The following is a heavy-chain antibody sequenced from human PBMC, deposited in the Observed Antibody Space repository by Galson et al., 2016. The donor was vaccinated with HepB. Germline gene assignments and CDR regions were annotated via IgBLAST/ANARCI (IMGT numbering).Heavy chain of an antibody. Sequence: SLRLSCAASGFNFNRPDVNWVRQAPGKGLEWISSIDGRGDTIHYADSVKGRFSITRDNTKNSLLLQMNSLRAEDTAVYFCARLNYNSNVGFDYWGQGTGVTVSS. J-gene: IGHJ4*02. CDR1: GFNFNRPD. D-gene: IGHD2/OR15-2a*01. CDR2: IDGRGDTI. V-gene: IGHV3-48*03. CDR3: ARLNYNSNVGFDY.